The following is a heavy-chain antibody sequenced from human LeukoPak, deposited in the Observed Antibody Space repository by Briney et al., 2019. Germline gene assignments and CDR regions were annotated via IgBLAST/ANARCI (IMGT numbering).Heavy chain of an antibody. V-gene: IGHV3-7*01. Sequence: PGGSLRLSCAASGFTFSSYWMSWVRQAPGKGLEWVANIKQDGSEKYYVDSVKGRFTISRDNAKNSLYLQMNSLRAEDTAVYYCARASRERYCSGGSCYSHYYYYYYMDVWGKGTTVTVS. CDR2: IKQDGSEK. D-gene: IGHD2-15*01. CDR1: GFTFSSYW. J-gene: IGHJ6*03. CDR3: ARASRERYCSGGSCYSHYYYYYYMDV.